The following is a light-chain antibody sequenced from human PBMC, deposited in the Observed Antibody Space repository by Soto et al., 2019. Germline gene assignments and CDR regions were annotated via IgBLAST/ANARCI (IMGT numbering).Light chain of an antibody. J-gene: IGKJ2*03. V-gene: IGKV3-20*01. CDR3: QQYGNSPRYS. Sequence: EIVLTQSPGTLSLSPGERVTLSCRASQSVSSNYLAWYQQKPGQPPRLLIYATSSRATGIPDRFSGSGSGTDFTITINRLEPEDFSVYYCQQYGNSPRYSFGQGTRLEIK. CDR2: ATS. CDR1: QSVSSNY.